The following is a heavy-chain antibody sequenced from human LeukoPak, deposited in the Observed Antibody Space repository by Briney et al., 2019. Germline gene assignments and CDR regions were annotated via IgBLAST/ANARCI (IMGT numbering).Heavy chain of an antibody. CDR3: ARGPALVRGVITASGGDY. D-gene: IGHD3-10*01. J-gene: IGHJ4*02. Sequence: ASVNVSCTASGYTFTTYNINWVRQATGQGLEWMGWMNPSTGNTGYAQRFQGRVTMTRNTSIGTAYMELSSLTSDDTAVYYCARGPALVRGVITASGGDYWGQGVLVTVSS. V-gene: IGHV1-8*01. CDR1: GYTFTTYN. CDR2: MNPSTGNT.